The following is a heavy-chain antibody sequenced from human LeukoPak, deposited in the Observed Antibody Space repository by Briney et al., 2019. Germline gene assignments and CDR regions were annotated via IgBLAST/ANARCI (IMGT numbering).Heavy chain of an antibody. V-gene: IGHV1-3*01. CDR1: GYTFTSYG. CDR2: INAGNGNT. J-gene: IGHJ5*02. D-gene: IGHD2-2*01. Sequence: GASVKVSCKASGYTFTSYGISWVRQAPGQRLEWMGWINAGNGNTKYSQKFQGRVTITRDTSASTAYMGLSSLRSEDTAVYYCAMGGYCSSTSCYLGPWFDPWGQGTLVTVSS. CDR3: AMGGYCSSTSCYLGPWFDP.